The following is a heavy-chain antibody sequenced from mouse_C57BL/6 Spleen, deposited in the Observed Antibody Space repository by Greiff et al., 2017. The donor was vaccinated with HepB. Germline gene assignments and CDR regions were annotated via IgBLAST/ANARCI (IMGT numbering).Heavy chain of an antibody. V-gene: IGHV8-12*01. D-gene: IGHD1-1*01. Sequence: QVTLKESGPGILQSSQTLSLTCSSSGFSLSTSGMGVSWLRQPSGQGLEWLAHIYWDDDKSYNPSLQSRLTISKETSRNQVFLKITSVDTADTATYYCARKDYYGSSEAWFAYWGQGTLVTVSA. J-gene: IGHJ3*01. CDR2: IYWDDDK. CDR1: GFSLSTSGMG. CDR3: ARKDYYGSSEAWFAY.